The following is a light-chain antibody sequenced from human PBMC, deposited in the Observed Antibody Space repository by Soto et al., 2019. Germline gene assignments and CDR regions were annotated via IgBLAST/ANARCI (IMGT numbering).Light chain of an antibody. CDR2: AAS. CDR3: QKYNSAPLT. Sequence: GDRVTITCRASQGIGVYLAWFQQKPGKVPRLLIYAASALQSGVPSRFSGGGSGTDFTLTINSLQPEDVATYYCQKYNSAPLTFGGGTKVDIK. J-gene: IGKJ4*01. CDR1: QGIGVY. V-gene: IGKV1-27*01.